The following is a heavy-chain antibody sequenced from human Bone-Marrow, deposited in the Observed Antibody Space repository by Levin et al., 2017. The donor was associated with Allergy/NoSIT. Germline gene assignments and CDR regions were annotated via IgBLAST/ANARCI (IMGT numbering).Heavy chain of an antibody. V-gene: IGHV2-5*02. J-gene: IGHJ6*03. CDR2: IYWDDDK. Sequence: SGPTLVKPTQTLTLTCTFSGFSLSTTGVGVGWIRQPPGKALEWPALIYWDDDKRYSPSLKSRLTITKDTSKNQVVLTVTNLDPVDTATYYCAHINYYYYYMDVWGKGTTVTVSS. CDR1: GFSLSTTGVG. CDR3: AHINYYYYYMDV.